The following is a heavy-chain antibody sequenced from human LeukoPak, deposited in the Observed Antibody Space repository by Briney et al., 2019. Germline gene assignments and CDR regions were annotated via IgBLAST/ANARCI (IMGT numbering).Heavy chain of an antibody. CDR2: IIPGFGTA. Sequence: GASVKVSCKASGGTFGSYVISWVRQAPGQGLEWMGGIIPGFGTANYAQTFQGTVTITADVSATTVYMVLNSLRSEDTAVYYCAREPEPAITMVRGEVFDIWGQGTMVIVSS. V-gene: IGHV1-69*13. J-gene: IGHJ3*02. D-gene: IGHD3-10*01. CDR3: AREPEPAITMVRGEVFDI. CDR1: GGTFGSYV.